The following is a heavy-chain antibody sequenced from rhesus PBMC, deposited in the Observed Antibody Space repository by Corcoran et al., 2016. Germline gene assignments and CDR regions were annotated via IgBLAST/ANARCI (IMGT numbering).Heavy chain of an antibody. J-gene: IGHJ3*01. D-gene: IGHD5-12*01. Sequence: QVQLVQSGAEVKKPGSSVKVSCKASGYTFTDYYMPWVRQAPRQGLGWINPYKGNTTYAKKFQARITMTRDTSTSTAYMELSSLRSEDTAVYYCGTGTRTSYSYDAFDFWGQGLRVTVS. CDR1: GYTFTDYY. CDR3: GTGTRTSYSYDAFDF. V-gene: IGHV1S2*01. CDR2: INPYKGNT.